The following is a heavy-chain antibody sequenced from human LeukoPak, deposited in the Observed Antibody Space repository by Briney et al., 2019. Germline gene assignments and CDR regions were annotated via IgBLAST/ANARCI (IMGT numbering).Heavy chain of an antibody. J-gene: IGHJ4*02. CDR2: INAGNGNT. CDR1: GYTFTSYA. D-gene: IGHD3-10*01. CDR3: ARAGDAFRGVIT. V-gene: IGHV1-3*01. Sequence: ASVKVSCKASGYTFTSYAMHWVRQAPGQRLEWMGWINAGNGNTKYSQKFQGRVTITRDTSASTAYMELSSLRSEDTAVYYCARAGDAFRGVITWGQGTLVTVSS.